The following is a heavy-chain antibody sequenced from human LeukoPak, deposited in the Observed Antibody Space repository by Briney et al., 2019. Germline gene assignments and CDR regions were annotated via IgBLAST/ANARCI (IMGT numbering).Heavy chain of an antibody. CDR3: ARGPEFDP. Sequence: PSETLSLTCAVYGGSFSGYYWSWIRQPPGKGLEWIGEINHSGSTNYNLSLKSRVTISVDTSKNQFSLKLSSVTAADTAVYYCARGPEFDPWGQGTLVTVSS. CDR2: INHSGST. V-gene: IGHV4-34*01. J-gene: IGHJ5*02. CDR1: GGSFSGYY.